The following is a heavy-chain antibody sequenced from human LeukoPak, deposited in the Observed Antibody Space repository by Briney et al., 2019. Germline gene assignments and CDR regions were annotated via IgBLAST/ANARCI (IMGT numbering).Heavy chain of an antibody. V-gene: IGHV1-24*01. J-gene: IGHJ4*02. D-gene: IGHD6-19*01. Sequence: ASVKVSCKVSGSTLTELSMHWVRQAPGKGLEWMGGFDPEDGETIYAQKFQGRVTMTEDTSTDTAYMELSSLRSEDTAVYYCATNLGAGWETFDYWGQGTLVTVSS. CDR2: FDPEDGET. CDR1: GSTLTELS. CDR3: ATNLGAGWETFDY.